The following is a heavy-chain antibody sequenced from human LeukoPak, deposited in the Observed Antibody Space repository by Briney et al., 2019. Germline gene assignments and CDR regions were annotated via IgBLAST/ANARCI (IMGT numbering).Heavy chain of an antibody. CDR2: INSDGSST. V-gene: IGHV3-74*01. Sequence: GGSLRLSCAASGFTFNIYWIHWVRRAPGKGLIGVSRINSDGSSTIYADSVKGRFTISRDNAENTVYLQMNSLRAEDTALYYCAREVVLSGTSVFDYWGQGTLVTVSS. CDR1: GFTFNIYW. J-gene: IGHJ4*02. D-gene: IGHD2-8*02. CDR3: AREVVLSGTSVFDY.